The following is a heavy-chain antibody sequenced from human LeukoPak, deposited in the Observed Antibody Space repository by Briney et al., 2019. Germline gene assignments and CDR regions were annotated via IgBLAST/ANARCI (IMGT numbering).Heavy chain of an antibody. CDR2: INPNSGGT. V-gene: IGHV1-2*02. Sequence: PGASVKVSCKASGYTFTGYYMHWVRQAPGQGPEWMGWINPNSGGTNYAQKFQGRVTMTRDTSISTAYMELSRLRSDDTAVYYCARLYYYDSSGYYDPFDYWGQGTLVTVSP. D-gene: IGHD3-22*01. J-gene: IGHJ4*02. CDR1: GYTFTGYY. CDR3: ARLYYYDSSGYYDPFDY.